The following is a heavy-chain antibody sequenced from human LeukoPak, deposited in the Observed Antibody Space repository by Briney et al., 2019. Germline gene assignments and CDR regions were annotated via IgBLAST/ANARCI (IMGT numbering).Heavy chain of an antibody. V-gene: IGHV1-2*02. CDR2: INPNSGGT. CDR3: ARDVWFGELSPT. J-gene: IGHJ5*02. Sequence: ASVKVSCKASGYTFTGYYMHWVRQAPGQGLEWMGWINPNSGGTNYAQKFQGRVTMTRDTSISTAYMDLSRLRSDDTAVYYCARDVWFGELSPTWGQGTLVTVSS. D-gene: IGHD3-10*01. CDR1: GYTFTGYY.